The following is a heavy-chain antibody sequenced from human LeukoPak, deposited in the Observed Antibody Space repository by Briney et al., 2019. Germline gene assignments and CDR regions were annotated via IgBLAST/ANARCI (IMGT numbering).Heavy chain of an antibody. Sequence: ASVKVSCKASGYTFTSYYMHWVRQAPGQGLEWMRIINPSGGSTSYAQKFQGRVTMTRDTSTSTVYMELSSLRAEDTAVYYCAKAPRDSSGYFLYCLDHWGQGTLVTVSS. D-gene: IGHD3-22*01. CDR1: GYTFTSYY. V-gene: IGHV1-46*01. CDR2: INPSGGST. CDR3: AKAPRDSSGYFLYCLDH. J-gene: IGHJ4*02.